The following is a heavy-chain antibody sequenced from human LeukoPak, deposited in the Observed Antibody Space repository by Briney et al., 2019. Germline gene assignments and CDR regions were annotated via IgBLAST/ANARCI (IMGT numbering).Heavy chain of an antibody. V-gene: IGHV3-53*01. Sequence: GGSLRLSCAASGFTVSSNYMSWVRQAPGKGLEWVSVIYSGGSTYYADSVKGRFTISRDNSKNTLYLQMNSLRAEDTAVYYCARAPRMVHFDYWGQGTLVTVSS. CDR2: IYSGGST. CDR3: ARAPRMVHFDY. D-gene: IGHD6-13*01. CDR1: GFTVSSNY. J-gene: IGHJ4*02.